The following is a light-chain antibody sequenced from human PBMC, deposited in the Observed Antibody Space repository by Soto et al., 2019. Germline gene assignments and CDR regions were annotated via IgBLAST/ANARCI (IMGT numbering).Light chain of an antibody. CDR2: EGS. J-gene: IGLJ2*01. V-gene: IGLV2-23*01. CDR1: SSDVGSYNL. Sequence: QSALTQPASVSGSPGQSITISYTGTSSDVGSYNLVSWYQQHPGKAPKLMIYEGSKRPSGVSNRFSGSKSGNTASLTISGLQAEVEADYYCCSYAGSSTVVFGGGTKVTVL. CDR3: CSYAGSSTVV.